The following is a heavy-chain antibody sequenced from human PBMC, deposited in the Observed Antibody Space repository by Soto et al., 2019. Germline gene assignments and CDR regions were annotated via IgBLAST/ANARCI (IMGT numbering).Heavy chain of an antibody. CDR1: GFTFSNYA. Sequence: QPGGSLRLSCAASGFTFSNYAMTWVRQSPGKGLEWVSAISASGGGADYADSVKGRFTISRDNSENTMFLQMDSLRAEDTAIYYCAKEIAVTGTSYWGQGTLVTVSS. D-gene: IGHD6-19*01. CDR2: ISASGGGA. J-gene: IGHJ4*02. CDR3: AKEIAVTGTSY. V-gene: IGHV3-23*01.